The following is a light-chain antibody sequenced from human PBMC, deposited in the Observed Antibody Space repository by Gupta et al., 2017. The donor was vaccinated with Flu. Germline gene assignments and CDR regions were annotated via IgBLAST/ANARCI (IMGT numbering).Light chain of an antibody. CDR3: LQHDNFPYT. CDR2: EAT. J-gene: IGKJ2*01. Sequence: PAFLSATPGDKVNITCKASQDIDEDMNWYQQKPGGAAKFILQEATTLEDGIPPRFSGSGYGTDFTLTMNSIESEDAGDYYCLQHDNFPYTFGQGTKLEIK. CDR1: QDIDED. V-gene: IGKV5-2*01.